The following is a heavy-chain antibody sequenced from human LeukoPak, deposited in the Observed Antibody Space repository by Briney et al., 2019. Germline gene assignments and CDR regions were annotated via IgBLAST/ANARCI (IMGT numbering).Heavy chain of an antibody. CDR2: INHSGST. CDR1: GGSFSGYY. Sequence: SEALSLTCAVYGGSFSGYYWNWIRQPRGKALEWIGEINHSGSTNYNPSLKSRVTMSVDTSKNQISLKLHSVTAADTAVYYCARDLYGGLFDYWGQGTLVTVSS. D-gene: IGHD4/OR15-4a*01. CDR3: ARDLYGGLFDY. V-gene: IGHV4-34*01. J-gene: IGHJ4*02.